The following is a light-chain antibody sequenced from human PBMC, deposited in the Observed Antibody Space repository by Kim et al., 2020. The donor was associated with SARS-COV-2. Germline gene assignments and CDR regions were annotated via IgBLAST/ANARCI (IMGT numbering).Light chain of an antibody. J-gene: IGLJ1*01. Sequence: QLVLTQPPSVSGAPGQGVTISCTGSSSNIGAGYDVHWYQQLPGTAPKLLIYGNSNRPSGVPDRFSGSKSGTSASLAITGLQAEDEADYYCQSYDSSLSGSWVFGTGTKVTVL. V-gene: IGLV1-40*01. CDR1: SSNIGAGYD. CDR2: GNS. CDR3: QSYDSSLSGSWV.